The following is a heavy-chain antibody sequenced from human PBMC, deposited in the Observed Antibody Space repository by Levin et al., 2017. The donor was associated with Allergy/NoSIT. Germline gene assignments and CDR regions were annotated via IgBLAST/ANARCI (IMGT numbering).Heavy chain of an antibody. CDR3: VRELTGTTNY. CDR2: IWYDGSKK. D-gene: IGHD1-7*01. J-gene: IGHJ4*02. Sequence: GESLKISCAASGFTFSSYGMHWVRQAPGKGLEWVAVIWYDGSKKYYADSVKGRFTISRDNSKNTLYLQMNSLRAEDTAVYYSVRELTGTTNYWGQGTLVTVSS. V-gene: IGHV3-33*01. CDR1: GFTFSSYG.